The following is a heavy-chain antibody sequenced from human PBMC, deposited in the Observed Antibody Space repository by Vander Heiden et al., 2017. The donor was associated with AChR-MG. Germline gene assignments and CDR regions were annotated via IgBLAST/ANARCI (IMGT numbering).Heavy chain of an antibody. CDR1: GFTFSSYG. J-gene: IGHJ4*02. CDR2: ISYDGSDN. D-gene: IGHD3-10*01. Sequence: QVQLVESGGGVVQPGRSLRLSFAAPGFTFSSYGMHWVRQAPGKGLEWVAFISYDGSDNYYADSVKGRFTISRDNSKNTVYVQMNSLRAEDTAVYYCAKKRITMVQGVIAPFDYWGQGTLVTVSS. V-gene: IGHV3-30*18. CDR3: AKKRITMVQGVIAPFDY.